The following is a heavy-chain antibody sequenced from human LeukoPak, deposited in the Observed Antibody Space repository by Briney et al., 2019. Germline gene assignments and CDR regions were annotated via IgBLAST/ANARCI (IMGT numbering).Heavy chain of an antibody. J-gene: IGHJ4*02. Sequence: GGSLRLSCAASGFAFGDYYMGWIRQAPGKGLEWVSYISGSNSYTNYADSVKGRFTISRDNSKNSLYLQMNSLRAEDTAVYYCAAFYYSGFFDYWGLGTLVTVSS. V-gene: IGHV3-11*03. CDR2: ISGSNSYT. CDR3: AAFYYSGFFDY. CDR1: GFAFGDYY. D-gene: IGHD5-12*01.